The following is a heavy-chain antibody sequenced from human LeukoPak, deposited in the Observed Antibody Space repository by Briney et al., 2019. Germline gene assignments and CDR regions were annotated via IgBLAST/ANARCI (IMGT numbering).Heavy chain of an antibody. V-gene: IGHV3-9*01. CDR3: GKDLGVGLNAFDI. Sequence: PGRSLRLSCAASGFTFDDYAMHWVRQAPGKGLEWVSGISWNSGSIGYADSVEGRFTISRENAKNSLYLQMNSLRDEDTALYYCGKDLGVGLNAFDIWGQGTMVTVSS. D-gene: IGHD4/OR15-4a*01. CDR1: GFTFDDYA. CDR2: ISWNSGSI. J-gene: IGHJ3*02.